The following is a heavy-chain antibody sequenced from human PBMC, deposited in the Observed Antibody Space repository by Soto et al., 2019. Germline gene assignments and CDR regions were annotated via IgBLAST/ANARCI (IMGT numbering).Heavy chain of an antibody. Sequence: QVQLQESGPGLVKPSQTLSLTCTVSGGSISSGDYYWSWIRQPPGKGLEWIGYIYSSGSTYYNPSLKSRVTISVDTSKTHFSLKLSSVTAADTAVYYCARAQGSGFLVSWGQGTLVTVSS. D-gene: IGHD3-10*01. V-gene: IGHV4-30-4*01. CDR1: GGSISSGDYY. CDR2: IYSSGST. CDR3: ARAQGSGFLVS. J-gene: IGHJ4*02.